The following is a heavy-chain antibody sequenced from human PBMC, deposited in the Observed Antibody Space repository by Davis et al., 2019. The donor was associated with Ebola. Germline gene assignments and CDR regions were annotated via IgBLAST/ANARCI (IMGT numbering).Heavy chain of an antibody. CDR2: IYRGGNT. V-gene: IGHV3-53*01. CDR3: TRGRGGSSWEVY. D-gene: IGHD6-13*01. J-gene: IGHJ4*02. Sequence: GESLKISCTASGFNVSSNYMSWIRQAPGKGLEWVAVIYRGGNTYYVDSVKGRFTISRDNYKDTLELKMNSLRAEDTDVYYCTRGRGGSSWEVYWGQGTLVTVSS. CDR1: GFNVSSNY.